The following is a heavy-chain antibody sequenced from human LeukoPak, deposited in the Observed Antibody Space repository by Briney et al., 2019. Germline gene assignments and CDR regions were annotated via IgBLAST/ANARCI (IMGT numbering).Heavy chain of an antibody. CDR2: VLYSGST. J-gene: IGHJ5*02. Sequence: SETLSLTCTVSGVSISSGHYYWAWIRQPPGRGLECIASVLYSGSTYYDPSFNGRVTLSVDTSKNQFSLRLSSVTAADTAVYYCARARDIATTFNWFDPWGQGSLVTASS. V-gene: IGHV4-39*07. CDR3: ARARDIATTFNWFDP. D-gene: IGHD5-24*01. CDR1: GVSISSGHYY.